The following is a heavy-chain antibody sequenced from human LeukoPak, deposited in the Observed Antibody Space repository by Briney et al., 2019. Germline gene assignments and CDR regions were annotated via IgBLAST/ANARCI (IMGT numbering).Heavy chain of an antibody. D-gene: IGHD6-6*01. J-gene: IGHJ4*02. CDR3: ARAGSSSSEFDY. CDR1: GFTFTGYY. CDR2: INPNSGGT. V-gene: IGHV1-2*02. Sequence: ASVKVSCKASGFTFTGYYMHWVRQAPGQGLEWMGWINPNSGGTNYAQKFQGRVTMTRDTSISTAYMELSRLRSDDTAVYYCARAGSSSSEFDYWGQGTLVTVSS.